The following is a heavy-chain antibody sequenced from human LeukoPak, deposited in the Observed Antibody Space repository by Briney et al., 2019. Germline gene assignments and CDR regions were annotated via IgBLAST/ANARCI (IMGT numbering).Heavy chain of an antibody. Sequence: ASVKVSCKASGGTFNNFAVAWVRQAPGQGLEWVGWISAYNGNTNYAQKLQGRVTVTTDTSTSTAYMELRSLRSDDTAVYYCARRTEYDFWSGYIHWGQGTLVTVSS. D-gene: IGHD3-3*01. CDR1: GGTFNNFA. CDR2: ISAYNGNT. J-gene: IGHJ4*02. CDR3: ARRTEYDFWSGYIH. V-gene: IGHV1-18*01.